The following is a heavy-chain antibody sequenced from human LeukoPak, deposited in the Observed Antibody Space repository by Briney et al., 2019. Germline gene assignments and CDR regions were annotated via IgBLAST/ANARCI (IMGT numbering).Heavy chain of an antibody. V-gene: IGHV4-59*01. CDR1: GGSISSYY. Sequence: SETLSLTCTVSGGSISSYYWSWIRQPPGKGLEGIGYIYYSGSTNYNPSLKSRVTISVDTSKNQFSLKLSSVTAADTAVHYCARVNRGCSSTSCYHGGMDVWGQGTTVTVSS. D-gene: IGHD2-2*01. J-gene: IGHJ6*02. CDR2: IYYSGST. CDR3: ARVNRGCSSTSCYHGGMDV.